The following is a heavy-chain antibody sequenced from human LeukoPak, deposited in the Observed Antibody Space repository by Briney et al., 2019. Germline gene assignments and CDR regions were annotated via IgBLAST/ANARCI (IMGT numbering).Heavy chain of an antibody. Sequence: ASVKVSCKASGYTFTSYGISWVRQAPGQGLEWMGWISAYNGNTNYAQKLQGRVTMTTDTSTSTAYMELRSPRSDDTAVYYCARPYSSSWYRADAFDIWGQGTMVTVSS. J-gene: IGHJ3*02. CDR2: ISAYNGNT. CDR3: ARPYSSSWYRADAFDI. D-gene: IGHD6-13*01. V-gene: IGHV1-18*01. CDR1: GYTFTSYG.